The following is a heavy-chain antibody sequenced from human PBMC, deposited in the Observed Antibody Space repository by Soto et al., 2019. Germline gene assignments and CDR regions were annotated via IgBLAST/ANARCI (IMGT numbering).Heavy chain of an antibody. CDR3: ALMAYIYSSSWYWFDP. V-gene: IGHV4-59*01. J-gene: IGHJ5*02. D-gene: IGHD6-13*01. CDR2: IYYSGST. CDR1: GGSISSYY. Sequence: QVQLQESGPGLVKPSETLSLTCTVSGGSISSYYWSWIRQPPGKGLEWIGYIYYSGSTNYNPSLKRRVTISEDTSKNQFSLKLSSVTAAGTAVYCCALMAYIYSSSWYWFDPWGQGTLVTVSS.